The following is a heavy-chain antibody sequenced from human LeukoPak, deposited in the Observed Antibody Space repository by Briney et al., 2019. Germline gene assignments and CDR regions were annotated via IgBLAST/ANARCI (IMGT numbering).Heavy chain of an antibody. V-gene: IGHV1-2*02. CDR3: ARGAYDYVWGRPVDY. D-gene: IGHD3-16*01. Sequence: ASVKVSCKASGYTFTGYYMHWVRQAPGQGPEWMGWINPNSGGTNYAQKFQGRVTLTRDTSISTAYMELSRLRSDDTAVYYCARGAYDYVWGRPVDYWGQGTLVTVSS. CDR1: GYTFTGYY. CDR2: INPNSGGT. J-gene: IGHJ4*02.